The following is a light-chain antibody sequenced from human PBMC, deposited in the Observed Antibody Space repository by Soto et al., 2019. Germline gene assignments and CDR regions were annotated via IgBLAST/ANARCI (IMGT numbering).Light chain of an antibody. J-gene: IGKJ1*01. CDR3: LQDYNFPWT. V-gene: IGKV1-39*01. CDR2: TTS. Sequence: DIQMTQSPSSLSASVGDRVTITCRASQSISYYLNWYQQKPGRAPRLLIYTTSSLQSGVPSKFSGSASGTDFTLTISSLQPEDFATYYCLQDYNFPWTFGQGTKVEIK. CDR1: QSISYY.